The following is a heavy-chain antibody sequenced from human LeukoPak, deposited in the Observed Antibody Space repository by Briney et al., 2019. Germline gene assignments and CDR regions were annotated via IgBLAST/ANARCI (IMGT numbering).Heavy chain of an antibody. J-gene: IGHJ5*02. Sequence: ASVKLSCKSSRYTFGVHDINWIRHANGQGLEWMGWMNPHSGNTGYAQSFQGRDTMTSDTSTTTAYMELRGLTSEDAAVYYCVRRLDTIGFDAWGQGTLVTVSS. CDR1: RYTFGVHD. D-gene: IGHD5-12*01. V-gene: IGHV1-8*02. CDR2: MNPHSGNT. CDR3: VRRLDTIGFDA.